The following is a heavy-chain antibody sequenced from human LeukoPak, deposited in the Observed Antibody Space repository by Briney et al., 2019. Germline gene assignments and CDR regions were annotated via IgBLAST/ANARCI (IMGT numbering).Heavy chain of an antibody. CDR3: ARGLHSGGYYFMGL. D-gene: IGHD1-26*01. V-gene: IGHV1-8*01. CDR2: MNSNSGNT. Sequence: ASVKVSFKASGYTFSSYDIHWVRQAPGQGLEWMGWMNSNSGNTGSAQEFRDRVTMTKNTSISTAYIELSSLRSDDTGMYYCARGLHSGGYYFMGLWGQGTLVTVSS. CDR1: GYTFSSYD. J-gene: IGHJ1*01.